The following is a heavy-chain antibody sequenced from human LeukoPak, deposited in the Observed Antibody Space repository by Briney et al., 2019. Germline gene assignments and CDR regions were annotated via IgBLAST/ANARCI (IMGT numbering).Heavy chain of an antibody. CDR1: GFTFSNHN. D-gene: IGHD3-10*01. CDR2: ISGRGEAI. V-gene: IGHV3-48*01. J-gene: IGHJ4*02. Sequence: GGSLRLSCAASGFTFSNHNMDWVRQAPGKGLEWISYISGRGEAIFYADSVQGRFTISRDNAKNSLYLQMNSLRVEDTAVYYCAKVAKYYYGPETYYFFEQWGQGTPVTASS. CDR3: AKVAKYYYGPETYYFFEQ.